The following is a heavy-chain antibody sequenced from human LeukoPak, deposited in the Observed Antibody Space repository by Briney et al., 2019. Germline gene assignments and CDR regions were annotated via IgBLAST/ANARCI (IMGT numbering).Heavy chain of an antibody. CDR2: ISSSSSYI. J-gene: IGHJ4*02. CDR1: GFTFSSYS. D-gene: IGHD6-13*01. Sequence: PGGSLRLSCAASGFTFSSYSMNWVRQAPGKGREWVSSISSSSSYIYYADSVKGRFTISRDNAKNSLYLQMNSLRAEDTAVYYCARASNIAAAGTGFSYWGQGTLVTVSS. V-gene: IGHV3-21*01. CDR3: ARASNIAAAGTGFSY.